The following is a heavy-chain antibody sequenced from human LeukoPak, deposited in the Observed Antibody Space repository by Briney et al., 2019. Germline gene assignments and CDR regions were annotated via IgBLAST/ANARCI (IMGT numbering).Heavy chain of an antibody. D-gene: IGHD2-2*01. CDR2: ISRSGGFI. Sequence: GGSLRLSCAASEFTFSSHSMNWVRQAPGKGLEWVSSISRSGGFIYYADSLKGRFTISRDNAKNSLYLQMNSLRAEDTAVYFCARSLKVSAALDVFDIWGQGTMVTVSS. CDR1: EFTFSSHS. J-gene: IGHJ3*02. V-gene: IGHV3-21*01. CDR3: ARSLKVSAALDVFDI.